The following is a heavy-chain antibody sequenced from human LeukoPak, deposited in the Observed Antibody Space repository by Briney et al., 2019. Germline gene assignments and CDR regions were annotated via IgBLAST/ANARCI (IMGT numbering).Heavy chain of an antibody. V-gene: IGHV1-46*01. CDR2: INPSGGST. CDR1: GYTFTSYD. D-gene: IGHD3-16*01. CDR3: ARGPLGGYYYYYMDV. J-gene: IGHJ6*03. Sequence: AASVKVSCKASGYTFTSYDINWVRQATGQGLEWMGIINPSGGSTSYAQKFQGRVTMTRDTSTSTVYMELSSLRSEDTAVYYCARGPLGGYYYYYMDVWGKGTTVTVSS.